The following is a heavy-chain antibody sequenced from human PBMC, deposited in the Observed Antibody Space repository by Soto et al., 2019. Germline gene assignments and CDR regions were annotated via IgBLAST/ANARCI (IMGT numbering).Heavy chain of an antibody. CDR1: GGSITSYY. Sequence: PSETLSLTCTVSGGSITSYYWSWIRQPPGKGLEWIGYIYYRGNTNYNPSLKSRVNISVDTPKNQFSLKLSSVTAADTAVYYCARVDTVAGHFDYWGQGPLVTLSP. V-gene: IGHV4-59*01. D-gene: IGHD6-19*01. J-gene: IGHJ4*02. CDR3: ARVDTVAGHFDY. CDR2: IYYRGNT.